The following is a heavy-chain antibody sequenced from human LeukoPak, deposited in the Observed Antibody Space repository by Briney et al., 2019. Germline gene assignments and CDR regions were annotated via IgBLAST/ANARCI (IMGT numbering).Heavy chain of an antibody. J-gene: IGHJ6*03. D-gene: IGHD6-19*01. CDR3: ARTVSSYSSGRTKYYYYMDV. Sequence: ASVKVSCKASGYTFTSYDINWVRQATGQGLEWMGWMNPNSGNTGYAQKFQGRVTMTRNTSISTAYMELSSLRSEDTAVYYCARTVSSYSSGRTKYYYYMDVWGKGTTVTISS. CDR2: MNPNSGNT. CDR1: GYTFTSYD. V-gene: IGHV1-8*01.